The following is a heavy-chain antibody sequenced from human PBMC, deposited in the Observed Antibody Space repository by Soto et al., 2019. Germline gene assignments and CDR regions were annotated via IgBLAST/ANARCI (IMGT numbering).Heavy chain of an antibody. J-gene: IGHJ4*02. V-gene: IGHV4-59*01. CDR1: GGSISSYY. CDR3: ARVEMATIVH. D-gene: IGHD5-12*01. CDR2: IYYSGST. Sequence: QVQLQESGPGLVKPSETLSLTCTVSGGSISSYYWSWIRQPPGKGLEWIGYIYYSGSTNYNPSLKSRVTISVDTSKNQFSLKLSSVTAADTAVYYCARVEMATIVHWRQGTLVTVSS.